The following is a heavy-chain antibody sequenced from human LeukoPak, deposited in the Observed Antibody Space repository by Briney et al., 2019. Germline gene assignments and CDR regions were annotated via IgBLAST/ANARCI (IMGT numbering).Heavy chain of an antibody. J-gene: IGHJ3*02. V-gene: IGHV4-4*07. CDR1: GGSISSYY. Sequence: PSETLSLTSTVSGGSISSYYWSWIRQPAGKGLEWIGRIYTSGSTNYNPSLKSRVTKSVDTSKNQFSLKLSSVTAADTAVYYCAREEAYYYDSSGYSDAFDIWGQGTMVTVSS. CDR3: AREEAYYYDSSGYSDAFDI. D-gene: IGHD3-22*01. CDR2: IYTSGST.